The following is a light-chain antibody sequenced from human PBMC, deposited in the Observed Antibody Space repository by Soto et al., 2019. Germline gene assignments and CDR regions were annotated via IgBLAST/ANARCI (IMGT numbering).Light chain of an antibody. J-gene: IGKJ1*01. CDR3: QYTDTYWP. V-gene: IGKV1-5*01. CDR1: HNIHRW. Sequence: QMTQSPSTLSASIGDRVTITCRASHNIHRWLAWYHQKPGMAPTLLISDASTLERGVPSRFSGSGSGTEFTLTISDVQTDEFGTYYCQYTDTYWPFGQGTKVDIK. CDR2: DAS.